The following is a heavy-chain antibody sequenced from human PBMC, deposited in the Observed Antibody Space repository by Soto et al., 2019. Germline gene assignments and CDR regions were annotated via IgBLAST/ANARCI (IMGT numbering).Heavy chain of an antibody. V-gene: IGHV3-33*01. CDR1: GFTFSSYG. CDR3: ARDRCSSISCYVVSRGFSSGWYVFDY. D-gene: IGHD2-2*01. Sequence: VQLVESGGGVVQPGRSLRLSCAASGFTFSSYGMHWVRQAPGKGLEWVADIWYDGSNKYYADSVKGRFTISRDNSKNTLYVQMNSLRAEDTAVYYCARDRCSSISCYVVSRGFSSGWYVFDYWGQGTLVTVSS. J-gene: IGHJ4*02. CDR2: IWYDGSNK.